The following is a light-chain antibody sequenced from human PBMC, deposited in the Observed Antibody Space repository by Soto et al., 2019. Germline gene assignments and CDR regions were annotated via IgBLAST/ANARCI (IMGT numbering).Light chain of an antibody. J-gene: IGKJ1*01. V-gene: IGKV3-20*01. Sequence: EIVLTQSPATLSVSPGERATLSCRASQSVTKSLAWYQQKPGQAPRLLIYGASSRATGIPDRFSGSGSGTDFPLTISRLEPEDFAVYYWQQYGGSPMTFGQGTKV. CDR1: QSVTKS. CDR2: GAS. CDR3: QQYGGSPMT.